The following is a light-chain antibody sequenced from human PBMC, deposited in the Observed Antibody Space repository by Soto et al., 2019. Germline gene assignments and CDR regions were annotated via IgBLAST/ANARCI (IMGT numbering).Light chain of an antibody. V-gene: IGLV2-14*01. Sequence: QSVLTQPASVSGSPGQSITISCTGISSDVSGHDFVSWYQQHPGKAPKLMIYDVGSRPSGISNRFSGSKFGNTASLTISGLQAEDEAAYYCSSYTRTNTVLFGGGTKLTVL. CDR3: SSYTRTNTVL. CDR1: SSDVSGHDF. CDR2: DVG. J-gene: IGLJ2*01.